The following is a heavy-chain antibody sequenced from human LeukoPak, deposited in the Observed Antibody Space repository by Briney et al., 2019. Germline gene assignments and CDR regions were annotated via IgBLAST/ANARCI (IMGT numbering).Heavy chain of an antibody. J-gene: IGHJ4*02. Sequence: PSETLSLTCTVSGGSISSYYWSWIRQPAGKGLEWVGRIYTSGSTNYNPSLKSRVTMSVDTSKNQFSLKLSSVTAADTAVYYCARDGEMATITRAYFDYWGQGTLVTLSS. CDR2: IYTSGST. CDR1: GGSISSYY. V-gene: IGHV4-4*07. D-gene: IGHD5-24*01. CDR3: ARDGEMATITRAYFDY.